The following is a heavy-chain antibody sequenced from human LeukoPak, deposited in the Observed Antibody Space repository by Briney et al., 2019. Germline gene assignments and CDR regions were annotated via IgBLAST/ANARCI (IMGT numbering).Heavy chain of an antibody. V-gene: IGHV4-59*01. Sequence: SETLSLTCTVSGGSISSYYWNWIRQPPGKGLEWIGYIYYSGSTNYNPSIKSRVTISVDTSKNQFSLKLSSVTAADTAVYYCARDRGPYYGGNSDDAFDIWGQGTMITVSS. CDR1: GGSISSYY. CDR2: IYYSGST. D-gene: IGHD4-23*01. CDR3: ARDRGPYYGGNSDDAFDI. J-gene: IGHJ3*02.